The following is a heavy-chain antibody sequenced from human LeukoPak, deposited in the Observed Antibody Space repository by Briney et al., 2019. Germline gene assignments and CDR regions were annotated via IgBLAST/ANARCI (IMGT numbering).Heavy chain of an antibody. V-gene: IGHV4-34*01. CDR3: ASRAPGWAWDY. D-gene: IGHD1-14*01. Sequence: SETLSLTCAVYGGSLSGYYWTWIRQPPGKGLEWIGSIYYSGSTYYNPSLKSRVAISVDTSKNQFSLKLSSVTAADTAVYYCASRAPGWAWDYWGQGTLVTVSS. CDR1: GGSLSGYY. CDR2: IYYSGST. J-gene: IGHJ4*02.